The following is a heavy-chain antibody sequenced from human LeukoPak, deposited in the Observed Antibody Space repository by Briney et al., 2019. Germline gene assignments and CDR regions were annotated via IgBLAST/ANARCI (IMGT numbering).Heavy chain of an antibody. CDR3: ARRRIAAVAGRFDF. Sequence: NPSETLSLTCTVSGGSISSTDYYWGWIRQPPGKWLEWIGTIYYSGSTYYNPSLKSRVTISVDTSKNQFSLSLSSVTAADTAVYYCARRRIAAVAGRFDFWGQGTLVTVSS. D-gene: IGHD6-19*01. J-gene: IGHJ4*02. V-gene: IGHV4-39*01. CDR1: GGSISSTDYY. CDR2: IYYSGST.